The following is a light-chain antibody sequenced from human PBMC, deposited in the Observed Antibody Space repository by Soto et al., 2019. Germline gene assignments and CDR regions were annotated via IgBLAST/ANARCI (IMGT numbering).Light chain of an antibody. CDR2: QDS. J-gene: IGLJ2*01. CDR3: QAWDSSTVV. CDR1: KLGDKY. V-gene: IGLV3-1*01. Sequence: SYELTQPPSVSVSPGQTASITCAGDKLGDKYVCWYQQKPGQSPVVVIYQDSQRPSRIPERFSGSNSGHTATLTISGTQAMDEADYYCQAWDSSTVVFGGGTKLTVL.